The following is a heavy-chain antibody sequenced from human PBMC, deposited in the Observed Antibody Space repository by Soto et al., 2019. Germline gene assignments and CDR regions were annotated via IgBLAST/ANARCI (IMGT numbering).Heavy chain of an antibody. V-gene: IGHV1-46*01. CDR2: INPTGGST. CDR1: GYTFTNYY. Sequence: ASVKVSCKASGYTFTNYYMHWVRQAPGQGLEWVGIINPTGGSTTYAQKFQGRVTMTRDTSTSTVYMELSSLRSEDTAVYYCARGEWLSTFGMDLWGQGTTVTVYS. J-gene: IGHJ6*02. CDR3: ARGEWLSTFGMDL. D-gene: IGHD3-3*01.